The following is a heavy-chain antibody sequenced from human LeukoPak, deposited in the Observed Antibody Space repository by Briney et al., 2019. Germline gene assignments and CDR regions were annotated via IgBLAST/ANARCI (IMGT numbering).Heavy chain of an antibody. CDR1: GGSVSSGSHY. J-gene: IGHJ4*02. V-gene: IGHV4-30-4*08. Sequence: SETLSLTCTVSGGSVSSGSHYWSWIRQPPGKGLEWIGNIFYTGSTHYNPSLKSRVTISEDTSKNQFSLKLNSVTAADTAVYYCAREHYDLLTGPGGVDYWGQGTLVTVSS. CDR2: IFYTGST. D-gene: IGHD3-9*01. CDR3: AREHYDLLTGPGGVDY.